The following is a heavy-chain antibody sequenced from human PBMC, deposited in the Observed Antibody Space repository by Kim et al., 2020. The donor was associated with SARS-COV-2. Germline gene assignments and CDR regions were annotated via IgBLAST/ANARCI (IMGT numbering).Heavy chain of an antibody. V-gene: IGHV4-39*01. CDR1: GGSISSSSYY. CDR2: IYYSGST. D-gene: IGHD6-13*01. Sequence: SETLSLTCTVSGGSISSSSYYWGWIRQPPGKGLEWIGSIYYSGSTYYNPSLKSRVTISVDTSKNQFSLKLSSVTAADTAVYYCARWQIIAAAGWFDPWGQGTLVTVSS. J-gene: IGHJ5*02. CDR3: ARWQIIAAAGWFDP.